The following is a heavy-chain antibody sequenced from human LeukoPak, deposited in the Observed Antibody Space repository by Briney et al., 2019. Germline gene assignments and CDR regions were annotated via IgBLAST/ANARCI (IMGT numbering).Heavy chain of an antibody. CDR3: ARQNCTLTSCYDYYHYHMDV. CDR2: ISYSGWS. J-gene: IGHJ6*03. CDR1: GVSISSSNSY. V-gene: IGHV4-39*01. Sequence: SETLSLTCAVSGVSISSSNSYWGWIRQPPGKGLDWIGSISYSGWSYSDPSLKSRATISVDTSKNQFSLKLTSVTAADTAVYYCARQNCTLTSCYDYYHYHMDVWGKGTAVTISS. D-gene: IGHD2-2*01.